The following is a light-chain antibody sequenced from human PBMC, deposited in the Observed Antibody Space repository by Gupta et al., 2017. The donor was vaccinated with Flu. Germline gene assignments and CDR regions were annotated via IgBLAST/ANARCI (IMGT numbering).Light chain of an antibody. J-gene: IGKJ1*01. Sequence: DVVMTQSPLSLPVTLGQPASISCRSSQSLVYSDGNTYLNWFQQRPGQSPRRLIYKVSNRDSGVPDRFRGRGSGTDFTLKIRRVDAEDVGVYYCMHGTYWPVSTFGQGTKVEIK. CDR3: MHGTYWPVST. CDR1: QSLVYSDGNTY. CDR2: KVS. V-gene: IGKV2-30*01.